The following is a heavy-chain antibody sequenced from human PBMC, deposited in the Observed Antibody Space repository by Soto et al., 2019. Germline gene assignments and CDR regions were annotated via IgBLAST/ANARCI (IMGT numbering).Heavy chain of an antibody. J-gene: IGHJ4*02. V-gene: IGHV1-69*13. CDR1: GGTFGSYA. CDR3: ARDHRYSGSYDY. Sequence: SVKVSCKASGGTFGSYAISWVRQAPGQGLEWMGGIIPIFGTANYAQKFQGRVTITADESTSTAYMELSSLRSEDTAVYYCARDHRYSGSYDYWGQGTLVTVYS. CDR2: IIPIFGTA. D-gene: IGHD1-26*01.